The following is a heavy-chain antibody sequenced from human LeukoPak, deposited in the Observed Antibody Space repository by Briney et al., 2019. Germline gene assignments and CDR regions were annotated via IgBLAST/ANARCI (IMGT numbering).Heavy chain of an antibody. J-gene: IGHJ4*02. V-gene: IGHV4-39*07. CDR2: VSYSGNT. D-gene: IGHD1-7*01. CDR3: ARGWHELISPFDY. CDR1: GGSITSISYY. Sequence: SETLSLTCAVSGGSITSISYYWGWIRQPPGKGLQWIGSVSYSGNTYYNPSLKSRVTISVDTSKNQFSLKLSSVTAADTAVYYCARGWHELISPFDYWGQGTLVTVSS.